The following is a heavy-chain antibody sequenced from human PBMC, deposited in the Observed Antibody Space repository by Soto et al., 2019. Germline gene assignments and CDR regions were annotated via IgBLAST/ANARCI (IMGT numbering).Heavy chain of an antibody. CDR2: TYYRSKWYN. D-gene: IGHD2-2*01. CDR3: ARAKGSSLQFDY. J-gene: IGHJ4*02. Sequence: SQPLSLTCAISGDSVSSNSAALNWISQSPSRGLEWLGRTYYRSKWYNDYAVSVKSRITINPDTSKNQFSLQLNSVTPEDTAVYYCARAKGSSLQFDYWGQGTLVTVSS. CDR1: GDSVSSNSAA. V-gene: IGHV6-1*01.